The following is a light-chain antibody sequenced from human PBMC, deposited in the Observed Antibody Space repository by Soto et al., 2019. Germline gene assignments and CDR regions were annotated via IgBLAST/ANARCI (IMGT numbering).Light chain of an antibody. CDR3: QQYASSPVT. V-gene: IGKV3-20*01. Sequence: ENVLTHSPGTLCFSPGERASLSCRASQSVSNNYLAWHQQRPGQAPRLLIFGASNRATGVPDRFTGSASGTDFTLTISRLQPEDFALYFCQQYASSPVTFGGGTKVDIK. CDR2: GAS. J-gene: IGKJ4*01. CDR1: QSVSNNY.